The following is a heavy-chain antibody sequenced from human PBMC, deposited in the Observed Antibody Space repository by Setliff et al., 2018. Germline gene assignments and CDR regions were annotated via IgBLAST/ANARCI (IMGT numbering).Heavy chain of an antibody. D-gene: IGHD2-15*01. V-gene: IGHV3-11*04. Sequence: GGSLRLSCAASGFTFSDYYMSWIRQAPGRGLEWVSCISGSGTTIYYADSVKGRFTIAGDNAKNSLYLQMNSLRAEDTAVYYCASVVVVAATSTARNYWGQGTLVTVSS. CDR3: ASVVVVAATSTARNY. CDR1: GFTFSDYY. CDR2: ISGSGTTI. J-gene: IGHJ4*02.